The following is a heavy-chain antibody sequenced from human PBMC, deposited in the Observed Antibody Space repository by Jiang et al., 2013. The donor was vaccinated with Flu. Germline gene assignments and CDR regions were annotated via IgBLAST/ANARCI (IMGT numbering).Heavy chain of an antibody. CDR3: AKDLLYIAAVSFCRFDY. D-gene: IGHD6-13*01. Sequence: VQLVESGGGVVQPGGSLRLSCAASGFTFSSYGMHWVRQAPGKGLEWVAFIRYDGSNKYYADSVKGRFTISRDNSKNTLYLQMNSLRAEDTAVYYCAKDLLYIAAVSFCRFDYWGQGTLVTVSS. CDR2: IRYDGSNK. CDR1: GFTFSSYG. J-gene: IGHJ4*02. V-gene: IGHV3-30*02.